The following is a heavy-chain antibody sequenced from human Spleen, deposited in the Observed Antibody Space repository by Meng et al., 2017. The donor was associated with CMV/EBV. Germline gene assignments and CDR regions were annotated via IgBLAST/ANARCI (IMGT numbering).Heavy chain of an antibody. D-gene: IGHD6-13*01. CDR3: VRGPHKASAGTGPDH. Sequence: GESLKISCTSSGFIFSDYYMSWIRQAPRKGLEWISYINVGGDIISYTDSVKGRFTISRDNAKDFLSLQMNSLRAEDTAVYYCVRGPHKASAGTGPDHWGQGTLVTVSS. V-gene: IGHV3-11*01. CDR2: INVGGDII. CDR1: GFIFSDYY. J-gene: IGHJ4*02.